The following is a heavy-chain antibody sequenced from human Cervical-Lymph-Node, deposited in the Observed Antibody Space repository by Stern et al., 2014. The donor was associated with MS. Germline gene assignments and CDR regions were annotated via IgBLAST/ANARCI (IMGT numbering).Heavy chain of an antibody. CDR2: ISYDGSDI. Sequence: QVQLVESGGGVVQPGRSLRLSCKASGFTFTSYGMHWVRQAPGQGLEWVGGISYDGSDIHYGDSVRGRFTISRDNSRNTVYLQMNSLRVEDTAEYYCVKDEDITVVPGVNRFDSWGQGTLVTVSS. J-gene: IGHJ5*01. CDR1: GFTFTSYG. CDR3: VKDEDITVVPGVNRFDS. V-gene: IGHV3-30*18. D-gene: IGHD2-2*01.